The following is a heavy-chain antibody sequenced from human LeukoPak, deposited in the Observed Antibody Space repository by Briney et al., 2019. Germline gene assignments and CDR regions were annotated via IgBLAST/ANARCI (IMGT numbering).Heavy chain of an antibody. CDR3: ARDDGSRGDYFDY. CDR1: GGSISSSSYY. V-gene: IGHV4-61*02. CDR2: IYSSGGT. D-gene: IGHD4-17*01. Sequence: SETPSLTCTVSGGSISSSSYYWTWIRQPAGKGLEWIGRIYSSGGTTYNPSLQSRVTISLDTSKNQFSLKLISVTASDSAVYYCARDDGSRGDYFDYWVQGTLVAV. J-gene: IGHJ4*02.